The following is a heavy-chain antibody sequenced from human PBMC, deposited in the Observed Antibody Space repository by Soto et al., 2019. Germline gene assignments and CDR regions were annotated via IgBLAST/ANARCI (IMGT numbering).Heavy chain of an antibody. CDR3: ARSPYTPRYHYGMDV. J-gene: IGHJ6*01. Sequence: GGSLRLSCAASGFSFSLYGMQWVRQAPGKGLEWVAVIWYDGSNKYYADSVKGRLTISRDNSKNMLYLQMNSLRAEDTAVYYCARSPYTPRYHYGMDVWGQGTTVTVSS. D-gene: IGHD3-16*02. CDR2: IWYDGSNK. V-gene: IGHV3-33*01. CDR1: GFSFSLYG.